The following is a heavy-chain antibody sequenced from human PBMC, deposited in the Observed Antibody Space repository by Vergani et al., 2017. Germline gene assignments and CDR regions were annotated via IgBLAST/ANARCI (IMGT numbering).Heavy chain of an antibody. CDR2: ISGSGGGT. J-gene: IGHJ6*03. CDR1: GFTFSSYA. D-gene: IGHD3-3*01. Sequence: EVQLLESGGGLVQPGGSLRLSCAASGFTFSSYAMSWVRQAPGKGLEWVPAISGSGGGTYYADSVKGRFTISRDNSKNTLYLQMNSLRAEDTAVYYCAKDQPVTIFADGFYYYYYMDVWGKGTTVTVSS. V-gene: IGHV3-23*01. CDR3: AKDQPVTIFADGFYYYYYMDV.